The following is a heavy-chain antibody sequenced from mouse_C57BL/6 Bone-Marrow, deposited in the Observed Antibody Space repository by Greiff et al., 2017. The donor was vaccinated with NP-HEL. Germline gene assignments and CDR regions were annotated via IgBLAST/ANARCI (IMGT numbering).Heavy chain of an antibody. CDR1: GFTFSSYG. V-gene: IGHV5-6*02. CDR3: ARQRYYDWFAC. J-gene: IGHJ3*01. Sequence: EVKLVESGGDLVKPGGSLKLSCAASGFTFSSYGMSWVRQTPDKRLEWVATISSGGSYTYYPDSVKGRFTISRDNAKNTLYLQMSSLKSEDTAMYYCARQRYYDWFACWGQGTLVTVSA. CDR2: ISSGGSYT. D-gene: IGHD2-4*01.